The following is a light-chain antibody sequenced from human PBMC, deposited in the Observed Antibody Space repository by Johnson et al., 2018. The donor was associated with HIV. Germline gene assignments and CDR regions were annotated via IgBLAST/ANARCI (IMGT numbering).Light chain of an antibody. CDR1: SSNIGNNY. J-gene: IGLJ1*01. Sequence: QLVFTQPPSVSAAPGQKVTISCSGSSSNIGNNYVSWYQQLPGTAPKLLIYENNKRPSGIPDRFSGSKSGTSATLGITGLQTGDEADYYCGTWDSSLSAYVFGTGTKVTVL. CDR2: ENN. V-gene: IGLV1-51*02. CDR3: GTWDSSLSAYV.